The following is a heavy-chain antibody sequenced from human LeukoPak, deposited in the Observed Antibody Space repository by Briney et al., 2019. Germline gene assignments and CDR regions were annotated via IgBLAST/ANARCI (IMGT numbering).Heavy chain of an antibody. V-gene: IGHV3-7*01. CDR3: AAGAGWLIDW. D-gene: IGHD6-19*01. Sequence: GGSLRLSCAASGFSFSNYWMNWVRQAPGKGLEWVAILKQDGSERLYVDSVKGRFTISRDNAKNSLFLQMHSLRAEDTAVYYCAAGAGWLIDWWGQGTLVTVSS. CDR1: GFSFSNYW. J-gene: IGHJ4*02. CDR2: LKQDGSER.